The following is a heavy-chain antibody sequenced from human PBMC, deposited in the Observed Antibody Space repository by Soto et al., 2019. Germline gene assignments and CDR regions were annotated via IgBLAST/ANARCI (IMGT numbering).Heavy chain of an antibody. J-gene: IGHJ5*02. Sequence: GASVKVSCKASGGTFSSYAISWVRQAPGQGLEWMGGIIPIFGTANYAQKFQGRVTITADESTSTAYMELSSLRSEDTAVYYCARSYCGGDCYPANWFDPWGQGTLVTVSS. D-gene: IGHD2-21*02. V-gene: IGHV1-69*13. CDR3: ARSYCGGDCYPANWFDP. CDR1: GGTFSSYA. CDR2: IIPIFGTA.